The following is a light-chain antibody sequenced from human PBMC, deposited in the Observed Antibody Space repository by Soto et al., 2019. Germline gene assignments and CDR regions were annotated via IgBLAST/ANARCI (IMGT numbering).Light chain of an antibody. Sequence: EIVLTQSPGSLSLSPGERATLSCRASQSVSSKYLGWYQQKPGQAPRLLIYGASSRANGIPDMFSGSGSGTDFTLTISRLEPEDFAVYYCQQYGSSPPWTFGQGTKVEVK. CDR1: QSVSSKY. V-gene: IGKV3-20*01. CDR2: GAS. CDR3: QQYGSSPPWT. J-gene: IGKJ1*01.